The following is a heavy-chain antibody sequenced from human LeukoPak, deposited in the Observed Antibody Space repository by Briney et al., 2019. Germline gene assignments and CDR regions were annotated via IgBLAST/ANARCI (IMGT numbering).Heavy chain of an antibody. D-gene: IGHD2-8*01. CDR3: AKAGGEYCTNGVCFYYYMDV. V-gene: IGHV3-43*01. CDR2: ISWDGGST. Sequence: PGRSLRLSCAASGFTFDDYTMHWVRQAPGKGLEWVSLISWDGGSTYYADSVKGRFTISRDNSKNSLYLQMNSLRTEDTALYYCAKAGGEYCTNGVCFYYYMDVWGKGTTVTVSS. CDR1: GFTFDDYT. J-gene: IGHJ6*03.